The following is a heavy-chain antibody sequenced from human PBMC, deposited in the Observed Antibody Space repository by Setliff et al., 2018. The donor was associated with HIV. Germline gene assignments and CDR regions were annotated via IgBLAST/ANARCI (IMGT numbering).Heavy chain of an antibody. J-gene: IGHJ4*02. CDR1: GGYISSGDYF. D-gene: IGHD6-19*01. CDR3: VRGPQWLVQKGRVYYFDY. CDR2: IYYRGSA. V-gene: IGHV4-30-4*08. Sequence: PSETLSLTCTVSGGYISSGDYFLSWIRQAPGKGLEWIGCIYYRGSAYYNPSLQSRVPISVDTSKNQVSLKLNSMTAAETAVYFCVRGPQWLVQKGRVYYFDYWVQGALVTVSS.